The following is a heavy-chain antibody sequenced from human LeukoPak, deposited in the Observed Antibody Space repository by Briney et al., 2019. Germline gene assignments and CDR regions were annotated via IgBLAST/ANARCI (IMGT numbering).Heavy chain of an antibody. J-gene: IGHJ6*03. CDR1: GFTFSSYG. D-gene: IGHD5-12*01. Sequence: HTGGSLRLSCAATGFTFSSYGMHWVRQAPGKGLEWVAFIRYDGSNKYYADSVKGRFTISRDNSKNTLYLQMKSLRAEDTAVYYCAEGGGYEAQYYYYYLDVWGKGTTVTISS. CDR2: IRYDGSNK. V-gene: IGHV3-30*02. CDR3: AEGGGYEAQYYYYYLDV.